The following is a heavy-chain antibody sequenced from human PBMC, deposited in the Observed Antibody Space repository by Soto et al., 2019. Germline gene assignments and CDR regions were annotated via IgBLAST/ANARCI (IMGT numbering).Heavy chain of an antibody. CDR3: AREGGGYYSADY. CDR2: IYYSGST. J-gene: IGHJ4*02. CDR1: GGSISSYY. D-gene: IGHD1-26*01. Sequence: QVQLQESGPGLVKPSETLSLTCTVSGGSISSYYWSWIRQPPGKGLEWIGYIYYSGSTYYNPSLKSRVSISVDTSKNQFSLKLSSVTAADTAVYYCAREGGGYYSADYWGQGTLVTVSS. V-gene: IGHV4-59*01.